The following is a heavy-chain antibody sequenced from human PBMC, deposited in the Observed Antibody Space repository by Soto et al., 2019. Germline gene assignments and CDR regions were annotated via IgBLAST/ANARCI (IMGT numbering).Heavy chain of an antibody. D-gene: IGHD1-1*01. Sequence: QVQLVQSGAEVKKPGASVKVSCKAIGYSLTSHYMHWVRQAPGQGLEWMGTIYPGGVNVAYAQKFQGRLTMTKDTSTSTVYMELTSLTSEDTAVYYCARDQRWHDLVWGFDPWGQGTLVTVSS. CDR1: GYSLTSHY. V-gene: IGHV1-46*03. CDR2: IYPGGVNV. CDR3: ARDQRWHDLVWGFDP. J-gene: IGHJ5*02.